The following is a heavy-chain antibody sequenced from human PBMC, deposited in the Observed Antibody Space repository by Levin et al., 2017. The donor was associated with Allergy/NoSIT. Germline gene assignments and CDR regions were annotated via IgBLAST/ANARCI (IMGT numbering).Heavy chain of an antibody. CDR1: GYTFTGYY. J-gene: IGHJ6*03. V-gene: IGHV1-2*02. Sequence: PVASVKVSCKASGYTFTGYYMHWVRQAPGQGLEWMGWINPNSGGTNYAQKFQGRVTMTRDTSISTAYMELSRLRSDDTAVYYCARDIVVVVAAKNYYYYYMDVWGKGTTVTVSS. CDR2: INPNSGGT. D-gene: IGHD2-15*01. CDR3: ARDIVVVVAAKNYYYYYMDV.